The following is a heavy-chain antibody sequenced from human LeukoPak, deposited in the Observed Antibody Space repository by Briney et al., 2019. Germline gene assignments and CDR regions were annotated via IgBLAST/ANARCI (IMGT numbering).Heavy chain of an antibody. J-gene: IGHJ6*03. V-gene: IGHV1-8*03. Sequence: ASVKVSCKASGYTFTSYDITWVRQATGQGLEWMGWMNPNRGNTGYAQKFQGRVTITRNTSISTAYMELSGLRSEDTAVYYCARVFCPGADYDFWSGYLTYYYYYFYMDVWGNGTTVTVS. CDR3: ARVFCPGADYDFWSGYLTYYYYYFYMDV. D-gene: IGHD3-3*01. CDR1: GYTFTSYD. CDR2: MNPNRGNT.